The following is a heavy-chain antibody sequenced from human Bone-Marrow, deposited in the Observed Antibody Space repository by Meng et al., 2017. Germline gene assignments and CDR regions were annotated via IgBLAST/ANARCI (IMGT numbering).Heavy chain of an antibody. CDR2: ISWDSNTI. CDR3: AKDMKSSGWYGDAFDI. Sequence: GGSLRLSCAASGFTFDDYAMHWVRQAPGKGLEWVSGISWDSNTIDYADSVKGRFTISRDNAKNSLYLQMNSLRAEDTALYYCAKDMKSSGWYGDAFDIWGQGTMVTVSS. J-gene: IGHJ3*02. CDR1: GFTFDDYA. D-gene: IGHD6-19*01. V-gene: IGHV3-9*01.